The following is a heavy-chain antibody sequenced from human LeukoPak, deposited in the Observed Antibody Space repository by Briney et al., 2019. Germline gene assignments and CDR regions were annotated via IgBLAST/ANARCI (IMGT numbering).Heavy chain of an antibody. Sequence: GGSLRLSCAASGFTFSSYGMHWVRQAPGKGLEWVAVIWYDGSNKYYADSVKGRFTISRDNSKDKLYLQMNSLRAEDTAVYYCAKDQQDCSSTSCYYPLDYWGQGTVVSVS. CDR1: GFTFSSYG. V-gene: IGHV3-33*06. D-gene: IGHD2-2*01. CDR2: IWYDGSNK. J-gene: IGHJ4*02. CDR3: AKDQQDCSSTSCYYPLDY.